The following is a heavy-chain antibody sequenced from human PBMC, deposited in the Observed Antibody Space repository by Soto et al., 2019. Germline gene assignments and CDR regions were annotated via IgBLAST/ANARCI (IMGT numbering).Heavy chain of an antibody. J-gene: IGHJ4*02. CDR1: GGSISPFY. Sequence: SETLSLTCTVSGGSISPFYWSWVRQPPGKGLEWIGYLYYSGSTNYNPSLKSRVTISVDASKNQVSLRLTSVTAADTAVYYCARVGGVAARTFDYWGQGTGGTVS. V-gene: IGHV4-59*01. D-gene: IGHD2-15*01. CDR3: ARVGGVAARTFDY. CDR2: LYYSGST.